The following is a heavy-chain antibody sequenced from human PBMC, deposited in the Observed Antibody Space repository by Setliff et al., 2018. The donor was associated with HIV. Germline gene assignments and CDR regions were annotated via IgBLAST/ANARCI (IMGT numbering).Heavy chain of an antibody. J-gene: IGHJ4*02. D-gene: IGHD4-17*01. V-gene: IGHV4-59*08. CDR2: IYYSGST. CDR1: GGSISGYY. Sequence: SETLSLTCNVSGGSISGYYWSWTRQSPGKGLEWIGYIYYSGSTYYNPSLKSRVTISVDTSKNHFSLRLSYVTAADTAVYYCARVRDYGGNFFDYWGQGTLVTVSS. CDR3: ARVRDYGGNFFDY.